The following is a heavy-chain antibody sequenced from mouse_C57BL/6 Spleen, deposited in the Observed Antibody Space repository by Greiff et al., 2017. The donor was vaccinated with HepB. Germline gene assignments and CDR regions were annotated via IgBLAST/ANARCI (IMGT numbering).Heavy chain of an antibody. D-gene: IGHD1-1*01. CDR1: AFSLTSYG. CDR2: IWSDGST. CDR3: AREGYYGHGYFDV. Sequence: VKLKESGPGLVAPSQSLSITCTVSAFSLTSYGVHWVRQPPGKGLEWLVVIWSDGSTTYNSALKSRLSISKDNSKSQVFLKMNSLQTDDTAMYYCAREGYYGHGYFDVWGTGTTVTVSS. J-gene: IGHJ1*03. V-gene: IGHV2-6*03.